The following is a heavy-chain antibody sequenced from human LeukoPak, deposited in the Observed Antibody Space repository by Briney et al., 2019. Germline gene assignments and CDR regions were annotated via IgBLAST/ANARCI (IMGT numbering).Heavy chain of an antibody. V-gene: IGHV4-59*01. CDR1: AGSISSYY. D-gene: IGHD6-13*01. CDR2: IYYSGST. Sequence: PTETLSLTCTVSAGSISSYYWSWIRQPPGKGLEWIGYIYYSGSTNYNPSLKSRVTISVDTSKNQFSLKLSSVTAADTAVYYCAGTAAAPKTWGQGTLVTVSS. J-gene: IGHJ4*02. CDR3: AGTAAAPKT.